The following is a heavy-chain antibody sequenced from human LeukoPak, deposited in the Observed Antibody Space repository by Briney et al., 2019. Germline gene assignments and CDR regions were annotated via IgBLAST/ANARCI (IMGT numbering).Heavy chain of an antibody. CDR2: IYTGGNT. CDR1: GFTVSSSY. CDR3: AKEYPSSEQYIRGMDV. Sequence: GGSLRLSCAVSGFTVSSSYMSWVRQSPRKGLEWVAIIYTGGNTYYADSVKGRFTISRDNSKNTLYLQMNSLRAEDTAVYYCAKEYPSSEQYIRGMDVWGQGTTVTVSS. D-gene: IGHD6-19*01. V-gene: IGHV3-66*02. J-gene: IGHJ6*02.